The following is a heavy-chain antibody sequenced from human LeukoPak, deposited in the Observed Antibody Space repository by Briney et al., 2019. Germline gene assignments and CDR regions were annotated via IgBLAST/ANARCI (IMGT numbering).Heavy chain of an antibody. D-gene: IGHD3-9*01. CDR3: ARSKDILTGYCFDY. J-gene: IGHJ4*02. V-gene: IGHV4-59*01. Sequence: PSETLSLTCTVSGGSISSYYWSWIRQPPGKGLEWIGYIYYSGSTKYNPSLKSRVTISVDTSKKQFSLKLSSVTAADTAVYCCARSKDILTGYCFDYWGQGTLVTVSS. CDR1: GGSISSYY. CDR2: IYYSGST.